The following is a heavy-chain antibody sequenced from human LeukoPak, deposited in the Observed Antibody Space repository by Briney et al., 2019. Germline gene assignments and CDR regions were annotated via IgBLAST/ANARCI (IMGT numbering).Heavy chain of an antibody. CDR3: ARGRYLTTGGGAAAGFLDY. V-gene: IGHV4-38-2*02. CDR1: GYSISSGYY. CDR2: INHSGST. J-gene: IGHJ4*02. D-gene: IGHD6-13*01. Sequence: SETLSLTCTVSGYSISSGYYWGWIRQPPGKGLEWIGEINHSGSTNYNPSLKRRVTISVDTSQNQFSVRLSSVTAADTAVYYCARGRYLTTGGGAAAGFLDYWGQETLVTVSS.